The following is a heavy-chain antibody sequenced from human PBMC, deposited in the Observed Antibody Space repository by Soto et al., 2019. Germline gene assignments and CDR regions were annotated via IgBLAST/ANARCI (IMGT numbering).Heavy chain of an antibody. CDR3: ARGGGTMVRGEYGMDV. Sequence: QVQLQQWGAGLLKPSETLSLTCAVYGGSFSGYYWSWIRQPPGKGLEWIGEINHSGSTNYNPSLKSRVTISVDTSKNQFSLKLSSVTAADTAVYYCARGGGTMVRGEYGMDVWGQGTTVTVSS. D-gene: IGHD3-10*01. V-gene: IGHV4-34*01. J-gene: IGHJ6*02. CDR2: INHSGST. CDR1: GGSFSGYY.